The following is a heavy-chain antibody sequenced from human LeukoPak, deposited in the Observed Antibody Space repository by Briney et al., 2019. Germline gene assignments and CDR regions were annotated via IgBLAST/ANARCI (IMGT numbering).Heavy chain of an antibody. CDR3: ARDWRRSSGWYLGDWFDP. J-gene: IGHJ5*02. CDR1: GGSISSYY. CDR2: IYYSGST. D-gene: IGHD6-19*01. Sequence: SETLSLTCTVSGGSISSYYWSWIRQPPGKGLEWIGYIYYSGSTNYNPSLKSRVTISVDTSKNQFFLKLSSVTAADTAVYYCARDWRRSSGWYLGDWFDPWGQGTLVTVSS. V-gene: IGHV4-59*01.